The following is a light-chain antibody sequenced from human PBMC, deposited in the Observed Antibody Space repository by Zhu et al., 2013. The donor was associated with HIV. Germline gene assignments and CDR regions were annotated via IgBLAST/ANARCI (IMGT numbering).Light chain of an antibody. Sequence: EVVLMQSPGTLSLSPGERATLSCRASQTVSYKHIAWYQQKPGQAPRLLIHSSSKRATGIPDRFSGSGSGTEFSLSISRLDPEDFAVYYCQQYDSSSLTFGGGTTVEI. CDR1: QTVSYKH. V-gene: IGKV3-20*01. J-gene: IGKJ4*01. CDR2: SSS. CDR3: QQYDSSSLT.